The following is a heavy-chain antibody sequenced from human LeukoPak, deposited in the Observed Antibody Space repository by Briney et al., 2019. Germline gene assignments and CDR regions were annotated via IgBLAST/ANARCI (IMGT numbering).Heavy chain of an antibody. CDR2: IFYSGNT. CDR1: GGSISSGGYY. CDR3: ARSDAEGGWFDP. Sequence: SETLSLTCTVSGGSISSGGYYWSWIRQLPGKGLEWIGYIFYSGNTYYNPSLKSRVTISVDTSKNQFSLKLSSVTAADTAVYYCARSDAEGGWFDPWGQGTLVTVSS. J-gene: IGHJ5*02. V-gene: IGHV4-31*03.